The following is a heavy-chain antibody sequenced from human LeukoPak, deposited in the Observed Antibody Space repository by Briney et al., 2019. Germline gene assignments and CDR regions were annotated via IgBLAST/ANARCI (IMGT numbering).Heavy chain of an antibody. V-gene: IGHV1-18*01. Sequence: GASVKVSCKASGYTFTSYGISWVRQAPGQGLEWMGWISAYNGNTNYAQKLQGRVTMTTDTSTSTAYMELRSLRSDDTAVYYCARDWRKGCSSTSCYEGLDYWGQGTLVTVSS. CDR3: ARDWRKGCSSTSCYEGLDY. J-gene: IGHJ4*02. D-gene: IGHD2-2*01. CDR2: ISAYNGNT. CDR1: GYTFTSYG.